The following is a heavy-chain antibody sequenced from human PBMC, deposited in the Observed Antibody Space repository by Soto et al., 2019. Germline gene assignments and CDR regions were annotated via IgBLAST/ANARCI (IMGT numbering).Heavy chain of an antibody. CDR2: ISGSGTNT. CDR3: AKEAGGGTRVLTSSFDY. CDR1: GITFSNYA. V-gene: IGHV3-23*01. D-gene: IGHD1-1*01. J-gene: IGHJ4*02. Sequence: EVQLLESGGGLVQPGGSLRLSCAASGITFSNYALSWVRQAPGKGLEWVSGISGSGTNTHYADSVKGRFTISRDSSKNTLYLQMNGLRADDTAVYYCAKEAGGGTRVLTSSFDYWGQGTLVTVSS.